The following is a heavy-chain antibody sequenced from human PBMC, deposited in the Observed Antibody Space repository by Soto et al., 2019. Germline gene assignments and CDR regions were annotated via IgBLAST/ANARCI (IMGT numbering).Heavy chain of an antibody. CDR3: ASGMGYSGSYHAYAFDI. Sequence: GASVKVSCKASGYTFTSYYMHWVRQAPGQGLEWMGMINPSGGSTSYAQKFQGRVTMTRDTSTSTVYMELSSLRSEDTAVYYCASGMGYSGSYHAYAFDIWGQGTMVTVSS. CDR2: INPSGGST. CDR1: GYTFTSYY. J-gene: IGHJ3*02. V-gene: IGHV1-46*01. D-gene: IGHD1-26*01.